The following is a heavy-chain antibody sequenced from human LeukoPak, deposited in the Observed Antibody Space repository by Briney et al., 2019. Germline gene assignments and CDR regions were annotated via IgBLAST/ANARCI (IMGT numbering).Heavy chain of an antibody. CDR3: ATDVYYRLDV. V-gene: IGHV3-74*01. CDR2: INSDGSST. Sequence: PGGSLRLSCAASELPFSDSWMHWVRQAPGQGLEWVSRINSDGSSTTYADSVKGRFTISRDNAKNTLYLQMNSLRAEDTAVYYYATDVYYRLDVWGKGTTVTVSS. CDR1: ELPFSDSW. J-gene: IGHJ6*04.